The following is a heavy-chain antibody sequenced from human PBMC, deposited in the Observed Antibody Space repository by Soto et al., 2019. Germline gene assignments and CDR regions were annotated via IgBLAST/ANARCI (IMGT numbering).Heavy chain of an antibody. V-gene: IGHV3-23*01. CDR2: IGVRGTSS. CDR3: AKSRYADSSGDYYDF. J-gene: IGHJ4*02. CDR1: GFTFSNYA. Sequence: GGSLRLSCAASGFTFSNYAMNWVRQAPGKGLEWVSGIGVRGTSSYYADSVKGRFAISRDNSYNTLFLQLHSLRAEDTAVYYCAKSRYADSSGDYYDFWGQGTRVTVSS. D-gene: IGHD3-22*01.